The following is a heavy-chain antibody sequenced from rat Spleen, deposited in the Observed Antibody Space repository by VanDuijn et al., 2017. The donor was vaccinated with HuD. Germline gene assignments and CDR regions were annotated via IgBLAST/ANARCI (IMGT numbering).Heavy chain of an antibody. CDR3: TSLSMDA. V-gene: IGHV5-20*01. Sequence: EVQLVESGGGLVQPGRSLKLSCAASGFTFSDYNMAWVRQAPTKGLEGVSSITDTGGTSFYLDSVKGRFTISRDNARSTVYLQMNSLRSEDTATYYCTSLSMDAWGQGASVTVSS. J-gene: IGHJ4*01. CDR1: GFTFSDYN. CDR2: ITDTGGTS.